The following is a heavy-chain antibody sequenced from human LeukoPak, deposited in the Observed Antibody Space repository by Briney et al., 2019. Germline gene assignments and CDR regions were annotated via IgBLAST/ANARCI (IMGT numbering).Heavy chain of an antibody. CDR1: GFTFSTYG. CDR2: ISGSGGST. CDR3: AKDLLTGTTLYDFDY. D-gene: IGHD1-20*01. J-gene: IGHJ4*02. V-gene: IGHV3-23*01. Sequence: GGFLRLSCAASGFTFSTYGLSWVRQAPGKGLEWVSAISGSGGSTYYADSVKGRFTISRDNSKNTLYLQMNSLRAEDTAVYYCAKDLLTGTTLYDFDYWGQGTLVTVSS.